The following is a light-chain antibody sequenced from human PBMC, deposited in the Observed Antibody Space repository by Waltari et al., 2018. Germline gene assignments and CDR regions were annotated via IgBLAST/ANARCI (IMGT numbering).Light chain of an antibody. J-gene: IGLJ3*02. CDR1: SGHITNV. CDR3: QTGGHGTWV. Sequence: QLALTQSPSASASLGASVKLTCTLDSGHITNVVAWHQQHPERGPRYLMKINSDGSHSKGDELPDRFSGSSSGAERYLTTSSVQSDDEADYYCQTGGHGTWVFGGGTKLTVL. V-gene: IGLV4-69*01. CDR2: INSDGSH.